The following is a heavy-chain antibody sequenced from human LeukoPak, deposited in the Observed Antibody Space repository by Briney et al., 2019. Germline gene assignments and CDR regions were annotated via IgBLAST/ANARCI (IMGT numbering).Heavy chain of an antibody. CDR2: ISGSGGST. CDR1: GFTFSSYA. J-gene: IGHJ4*02. D-gene: IGHD4-23*01. CDR3: AKDSAVAVTTLIDY. V-gene: IGHV3-23*01. Sequence: PGGSLRLSCAASGFTFSSYAMSWVRQAPGKGLEWVSAISGSGGSTYYADSVKGRFTISRDNSKNTLYLQMNSLRAEGTAVYYCAKDSAVAVTTLIDYWGQGTLVTVSS.